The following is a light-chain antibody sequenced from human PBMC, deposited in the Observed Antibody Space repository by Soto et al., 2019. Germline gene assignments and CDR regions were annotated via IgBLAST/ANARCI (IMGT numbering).Light chain of an antibody. CDR3: QQRSNWPRT. J-gene: IGKJ1*01. CDR2: DAS. Sequence: EIVSTQSPATLSLSPGERATLSCRASQRVSSYLAWYQQKPGQAPRLLIYDASNRATGIPARFSGSGSGTAFTLTISSLEPEDFAVYYCQQRSNWPRTFGQGTKVEIQ. V-gene: IGKV3-11*01. CDR1: QRVSSY.